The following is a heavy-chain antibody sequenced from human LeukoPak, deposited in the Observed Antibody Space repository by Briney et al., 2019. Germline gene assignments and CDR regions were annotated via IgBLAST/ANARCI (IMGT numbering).Heavy chain of an antibody. D-gene: IGHD2-21*02. V-gene: IGHV4-34*01. CDR2: IYYSGST. CDR3: ASTYCGGDCYDDAFDI. Sequence: KPSETLSLTCAVYGGSFSGYYWSWIRQPPGKGLEWIGSIYYSGSTYYNPSLKSRVTISVDTSKNQFSLKLSSVTAADTAVYYCASTYCGGDCYDDAFDIWGQGTMVTVSS. CDR1: GGSFSGYY. J-gene: IGHJ3*02.